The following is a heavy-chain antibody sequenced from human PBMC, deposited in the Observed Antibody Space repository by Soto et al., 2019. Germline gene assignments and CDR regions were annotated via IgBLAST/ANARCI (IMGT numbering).Heavy chain of an antibody. J-gene: IGHJ4*02. CDR2: FVPLFGTT. V-gene: IGHV1-69*01. Sequence: QLVQSGSEVKKPGSSVKVSCQASGGTFSGYALTWVRQAPGQGLEWMGEFVPLFGTTNYAQKFPGRITITADETTSTAYMELSTLRADDTAVYYCATHGLGEPSPPYFDNWGQGTLVTVSS. CDR3: ATHGLGEPSPPYFDN. CDR1: GGTFSGYA.